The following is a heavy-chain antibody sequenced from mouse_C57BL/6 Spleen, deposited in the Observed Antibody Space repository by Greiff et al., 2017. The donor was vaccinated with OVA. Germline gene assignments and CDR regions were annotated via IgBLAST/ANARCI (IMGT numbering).Heavy chain of an antibody. CDR3: ARESSTSTVVARYYAMDY. Sequence: QVQLQQSGPGLVAPSQSLSITCTVSGFSLTSYAISWVRQPPGKGLEWLGVIWTGGGTNYNSALKSRLSISKDNSKSQVFLKMNSLQTDDTARYYCARESSTSTVVARYYAMDYWGQGTPVTVSS. J-gene: IGHJ4*01. CDR2: IWTGGGT. D-gene: IGHD1-1*01. CDR1: GFSLTSYA. V-gene: IGHV2-9-1*01.